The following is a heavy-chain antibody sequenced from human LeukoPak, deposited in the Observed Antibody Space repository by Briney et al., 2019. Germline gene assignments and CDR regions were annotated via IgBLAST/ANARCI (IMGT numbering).Heavy chain of an antibody. J-gene: IGHJ1*01. CDR2: ISSTGRTI. CDR1: GFTFSDYY. Sequence: GGSLRLSCAASGFTFSDYYMSWIRQAPGKGLEWVSYISSTGRTIYYADSVKGRFTISRDNAKNSLFLQMNSLRAEDTAVYYCASEDIVVVTAIRYFQHWGQGTLVTVSS. V-gene: IGHV3-11*04. D-gene: IGHD2-21*02. CDR3: ASEDIVVVTAIRYFQH.